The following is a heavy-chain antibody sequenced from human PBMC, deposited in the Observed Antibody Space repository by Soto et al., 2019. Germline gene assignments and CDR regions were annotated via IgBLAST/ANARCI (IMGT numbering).Heavy chain of an antibody. D-gene: IGHD2-2*03. CDR2: IYSHDDT. J-gene: IGHJ6*02. V-gene: IGHV4-39*01. CDR3: VRLNGYCVSTKCRGYYGMDV. CDR1: GGSVSSNDYS. Sequence: QLQLQESGPGLVKPSETLSLTCTVSGGSVSSNDYSWGWVRQSPGKGLEWIGAIYSHDDTHYNPSLLSRFTISVDTSKNEFSLRLNPVTAADTAVYYCVRLNGYCVSTKCRGYYGMDVWGQGTTVTVSS.